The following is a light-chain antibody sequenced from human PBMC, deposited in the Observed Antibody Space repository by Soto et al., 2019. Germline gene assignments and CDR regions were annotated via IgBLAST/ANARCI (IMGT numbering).Light chain of an antibody. V-gene: IGLV2-8*01. CDR2: EVS. Sequence: QSALTQPPSASGSPGQSVTISCTGTSSDVGGYNYVSWYQQHPGKAPKLMIYEVSKRPSGVPDRFSGSKSGNTASLTVSGLQAEDEDDYYCSSYAGSNKVFGTGTKVTVL. CDR1: SSDVGGYNY. J-gene: IGLJ1*01. CDR3: SSYAGSNKV.